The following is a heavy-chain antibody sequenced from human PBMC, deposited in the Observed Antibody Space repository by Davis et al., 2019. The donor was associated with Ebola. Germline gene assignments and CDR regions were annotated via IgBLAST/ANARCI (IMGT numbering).Heavy chain of an antibody. CDR3: ARDLGYCSSTSCYEGNWFDP. D-gene: IGHD2-2*01. CDR1: DYSISSGYY. Sequence: SETLSLTCTVSDYSISSGYYWGWIRQTPGKGLEWIGSIHHSGSTYYNPSLKSRVTLLVDTSKNQFSLKLSSVTAADTAVYYCARDLGYCSSTSCYEGNWFDPWGQGTLVTVSS. J-gene: IGHJ5*02. V-gene: IGHV4-38-2*02. CDR2: IHHSGST.